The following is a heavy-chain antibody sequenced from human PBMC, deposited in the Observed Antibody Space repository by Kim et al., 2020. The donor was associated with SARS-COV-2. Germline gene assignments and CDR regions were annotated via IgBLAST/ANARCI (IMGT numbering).Heavy chain of an antibody. CDR1: GGSFSGYY. V-gene: IGHV4-34*01. CDR2: INHSGST. D-gene: IGHD2-15*01. J-gene: IGHJ4*02. CDR3: AGRYCSGGSCYFSFDY. Sequence: SETLSLTCAAYGGSFSGYYWSWIRQPPGKGLEWIGEINHSGSTNYNPSLKSRVTISVDTSENQFSLKLSSVTAADTAVYYGAGRYCSGGSCYFSFDYWGQGARATDAS.